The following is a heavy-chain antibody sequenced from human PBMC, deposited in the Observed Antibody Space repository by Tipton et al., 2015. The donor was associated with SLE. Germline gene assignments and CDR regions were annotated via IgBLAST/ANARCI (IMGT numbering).Heavy chain of an antibody. CDR3: AKDKSVGVAEYYFDY. CDR2: IYYSGST. D-gene: IGHD6-19*01. CDR1: GGSISSSSYY. Sequence: TLSLTCTVSGGSISSSSYYWGWIRQPPGKGLEWIGSIYYSGSTYYNPSLKSRVTISVDTSKNQFSLKLSSVTAADTAVYYCAKDKSVGVAEYYFDYWGQGTLVTVSS. J-gene: IGHJ4*02. V-gene: IGHV4-39*07.